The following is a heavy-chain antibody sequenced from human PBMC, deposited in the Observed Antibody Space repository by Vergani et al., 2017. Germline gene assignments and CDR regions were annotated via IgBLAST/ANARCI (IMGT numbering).Heavy chain of an antibody. Sequence: EVQLVESGGGLVKPGGSLRLSCAASGFTFSSYRMNWVRQAPGKGLEWVSSISSSSSYINYADSVKGRFTISRDNAKNSLYLQMNSLRAEDTAVYYCARDYIVVVPAATYYYMDVWGKGTTVTVSS. CDR3: ARDYIVVVPAATYYYMDV. CDR1: GFTFSSYR. D-gene: IGHD2-2*01. J-gene: IGHJ6*03. CDR2: ISSSSSYI. V-gene: IGHV3-21*01.